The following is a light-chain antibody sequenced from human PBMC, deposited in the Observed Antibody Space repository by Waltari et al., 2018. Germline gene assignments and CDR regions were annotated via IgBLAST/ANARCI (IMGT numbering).Light chain of an antibody. CDR1: ESLIHSDSNTY. V-gene: IGKV2-30*02. J-gene: IGKJ3*01. Sequence: DVVISQFPVFLPVTPGQPASIACVSSESLIHSDSNTYLSWDQHRPGRAPRLLIYKVSSRESGVPDRFSGSGGGTNFTLNMSRVEAEDIGMYSCGQGTNWLLTFGPGTKLDFK. CDR3: GQGTNWLLT. CDR2: KVS.